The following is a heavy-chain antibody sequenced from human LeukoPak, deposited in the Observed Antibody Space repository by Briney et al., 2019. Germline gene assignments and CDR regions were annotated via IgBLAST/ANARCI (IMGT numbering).Heavy chain of an antibody. Sequence: GGSLRLSCAASGFTVSSNYINWVRQVPGKELEWVSVIFSDGSTYYADSVKGRFTISRDNSKNTLYLQLNTLRVDDTAIYYCARGFRDPPYYYYYYMDVWGKGTTVTISS. CDR2: IFSDGST. V-gene: IGHV3-53*01. D-gene: IGHD5-24*01. J-gene: IGHJ6*03. CDR1: GFTVSSNY. CDR3: ARGFRDPPYYYYYYMDV.